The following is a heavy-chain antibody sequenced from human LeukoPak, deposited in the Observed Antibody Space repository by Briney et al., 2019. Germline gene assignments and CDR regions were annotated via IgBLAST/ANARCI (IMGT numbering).Heavy chain of an antibody. V-gene: IGHV4-39*01. J-gene: IGHJ4*02. D-gene: IGHD3-22*01. Sequence: PSETLSLTCTVSGGSISSSNFYWGWLRQPPGKGLEWIGSMYHRGSTYYNPSLKSRVTISVATSKNQFSLNLSSVAAADTAVYYCARHADSSGYYFFDFWGQGTLVTVS. CDR3: ARHADSSGYYFFDF. CDR1: GGSISSSNFY. CDR2: MYHRGST.